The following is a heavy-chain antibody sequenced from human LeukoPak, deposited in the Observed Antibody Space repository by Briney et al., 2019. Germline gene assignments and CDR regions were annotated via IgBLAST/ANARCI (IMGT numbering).Heavy chain of an antibody. CDR3: ATRSTGVAATFDS. CDR2: IYDSGNT. D-gene: IGHD2-15*01. J-gene: IGHJ4*02. CDR1: GGYISSYY. Sequence: SETLSLTCTVSGGYISSYYWSWIRQPPGKGLEWIGYIYDSGNTNYNPSLKSRVTISVDTSKNQFSLKLSSVTAADTAVYYCATRSTGVAATFDSWGQGALVTVSS. V-gene: IGHV4-59*01.